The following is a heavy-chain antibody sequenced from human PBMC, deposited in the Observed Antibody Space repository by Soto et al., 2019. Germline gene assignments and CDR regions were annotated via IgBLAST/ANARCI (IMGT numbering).Heavy chain of an antibody. Sequence: GASVKVSCKASGGTFSSYAISWVRQAPGQGLEWMGGIIPIFGTANYAQKFQGRVTITADKSTSTAYMELSSLRSEDTAVYYCARDRIAAAGSSYYYYGMDVWGQGTTVTVS. V-gene: IGHV1-69*06. CDR3: ARDRIAAAGSSYYYYGMDV. CDR1: GGTFSSYA. D-gene: IGHD6-13*01. J-gene: IGHJ6*02. CDR2: IIPIFGTA.